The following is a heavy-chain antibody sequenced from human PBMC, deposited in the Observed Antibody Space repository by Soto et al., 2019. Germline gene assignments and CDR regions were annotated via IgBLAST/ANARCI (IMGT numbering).Heavy chain of an antibody. CDR2: ISTYNGNT. CDR1: GYTFTTFG. J-gene: IGHJ5*02. V-gene: IGHV1-18*01. CDR3: AREFCRSSSCDNWFDT. Sequence: ASVKVSCKASGYTFTTFGISWVRQAPGQGLEWMGWISTYNGNTNYAQKVQGRLTMTTDTSTSTAYMELRSLTSDDTAVYYCAREFCRSSSCDNWFDTWGQGTLVTVSS. D-gene: IGHD2-2*01.